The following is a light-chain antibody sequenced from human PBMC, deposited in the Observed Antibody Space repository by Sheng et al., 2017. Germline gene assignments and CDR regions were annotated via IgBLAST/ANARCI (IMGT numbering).Light chain of an antibody. J-gene: IGKJ4*01. CDR1: QDISSF. CDR3: QQSSRFPLT. V-gene: IGKV1-12*01. CDR2: SAS. Sequence: DIQMTQSPSFVSASVGDTVTITCRASQDISSFLAWYQHKPGRAPKLLIYSASRFGGVGVPVKNQEAGDLGQIYTLTISSLQPDDFGTYYCQQSSRFPLTFGGG.